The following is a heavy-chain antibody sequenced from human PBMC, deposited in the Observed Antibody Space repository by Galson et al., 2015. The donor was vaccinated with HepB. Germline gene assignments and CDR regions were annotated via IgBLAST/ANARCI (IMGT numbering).Heavy chain of an antibody. CDR1: GLTFSNHG. Sequence: SLRLSCAASGLTFSNHGIHWVRQAPGKGLEWVAVISSGGGTQYLADSVRGRVTLSRDNPKNTVYLQMNSLGAEDAAVYYCAKEIMVHAGDWYFDLRGRGTLVTVSS. J-gene: IGHJ2*01. D-gene: IGHD2-8*01. CDR2: ISSGGGTQ. V-gene: IGHV3-30*18. CDR3: AKEIMVHAGDWYFDL.